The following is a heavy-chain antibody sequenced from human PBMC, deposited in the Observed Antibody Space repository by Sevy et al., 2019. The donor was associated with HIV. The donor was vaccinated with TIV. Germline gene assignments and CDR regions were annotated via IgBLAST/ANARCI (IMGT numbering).Heavy chain of an antibody. V-gene: IGHV4-59*01. CDR2: IFDSGST. CDR1: GGSIRTYY. CDR3: ARTHVALLRFLEDKWFDP. J-gene: IGHJ5*02. Sequence: SETLSLTCTVSGGSIRTYYWSWIRLAPGKGLEWIGDIFDSGSTDYNSSLMSRVTISADTSKNQLSLKLTSVTAADTGIYYCARTHVALLRFLEDKWFDPWGQGSLVTVSS. D-gene: IGHD3-3*01.